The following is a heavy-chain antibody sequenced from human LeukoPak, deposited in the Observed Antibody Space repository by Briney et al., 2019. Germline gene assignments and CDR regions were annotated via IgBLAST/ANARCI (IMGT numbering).Heavy chain of an antibody. V-gene: IGHV1-46*01. J-gene: IGHJ6*03. D-gene: IGHD3-22*01. Sequence: ASVKVSCKASGYTFTSYYMHWVRQAPGQGLEWMGIINPSGGSTSYAQKFQGRVTMTRDMSTSTVYMELSSLRSEDTAVYYCARAPGNYYDSRHNYYYYMDVWGKGTTVTVSS. CDR2: INPSGGST. CDR1: GYTFTSYY. CDR3: ARAPGNYYDSRHNYYYYMDV.